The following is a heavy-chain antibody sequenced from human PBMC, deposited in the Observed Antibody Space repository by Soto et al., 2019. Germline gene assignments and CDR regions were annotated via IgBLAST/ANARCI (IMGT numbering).Heavy chain of an antibody. CDR2: INHSGST. Sequence: PSETLSLTCAVYGGSFSGYYWSWIRQPPGKGLEWIGEINHSGSTNYNPSLKSRVTISVDTSKNQFPLKLSSVTAADTAVYYCARGGAARPRYRMSYYYYGMDVWGQGTTVTVSS. V-gene: IGHV4-34*01. D-gene: IGHD6-6*01. CDR1: GGSFSGYY. J-gene: IGHJ6*02. CDR3: ARGGAARPRYRMSYYYYGMDV.